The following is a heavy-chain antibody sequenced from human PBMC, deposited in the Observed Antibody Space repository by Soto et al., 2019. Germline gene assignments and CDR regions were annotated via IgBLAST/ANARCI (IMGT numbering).Heavy chain of an antibody. V-gene: IGHV3-30*18. D-gene: IGHD1-26*01. CDR2: ISHEGGTQ. J-gene: IGHJ4*02. CDR1: GFTFSDYG. CDR3: AKEGSPKVSRWDDY. Sequence: QVQLAESGGGVVQPGGSLRLSYAASGFTFSDYGIDWIRQAPGKGLEWVAVISHEGGTQYYADSVRGRFTVSRDNSKNILSLQMDSLRPEDTAVYFCAKEGSPKVSRWDDYWGQGTLVTVSS.